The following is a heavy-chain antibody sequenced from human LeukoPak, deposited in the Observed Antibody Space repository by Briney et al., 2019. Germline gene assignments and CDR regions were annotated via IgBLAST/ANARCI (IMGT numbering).Heavy chain of an antibody. J-gene: IGHJ4*02. CDR1: GYGFGNHW. V-gene: IGHV5-51*01. CDR3: ARVFGQIDDIVVTPVVVVFDY. Sequence: GESLQISCMGSGYGFGNHWIAWVRQMPGKGLEWMGVIYPGDSDTRYSPSFEGQVTISADKSLRTAYLQWNSLRATDTAMYYCARVFGQIDDIVVTPVVVVFDYWGQGTLITVSS. CDR2: IYPGDSDT. D-gene: IGHD2-2*01.